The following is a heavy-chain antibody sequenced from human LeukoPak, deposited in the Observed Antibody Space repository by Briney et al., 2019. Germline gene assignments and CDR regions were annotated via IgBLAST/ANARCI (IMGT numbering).Heavy chain of an antibody. V-gene: IGHV3-9*01. J-gene: IGHJ3*02. CDR3: TKDKQWLANSANDAFDI. CDR2: ISWNSGRI. Sequence: PGGSLRLSCAASGFTFDDYAMHWVRQAPGKGLEWVSVISWNSGRIGYADSVKGRFTISRDNAKNSLYLQMNSLRAEDTALYYCTKDKQWLANSANDAFDIWGQGTMVTVSS. D-gene: IGHD6-19*01. CDR1: GFTFDDYA.